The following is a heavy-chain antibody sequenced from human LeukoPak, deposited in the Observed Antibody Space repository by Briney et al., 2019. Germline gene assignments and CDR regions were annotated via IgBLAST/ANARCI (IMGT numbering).Heavy chain of an antibody. V-gene: IGHV3-30*18. CDR1: GFTFSSYG. CDR2: ISYDGSNK. D-gene: IGHD2-2*01. J-gene: IGHJ4*02. CDR3: AKSRCSTSCYGIDYSDY. Sequence: GGSLRLSCAASGFTFSSYGMHWVRQAPGKGLEWVAVISYDGSNKYYADSVKGRFTISRDNSKNTLYLQMNSLRAEDTAVYYCAKSRCSTSCYGIDYSDYWGQGTLVTVSS.